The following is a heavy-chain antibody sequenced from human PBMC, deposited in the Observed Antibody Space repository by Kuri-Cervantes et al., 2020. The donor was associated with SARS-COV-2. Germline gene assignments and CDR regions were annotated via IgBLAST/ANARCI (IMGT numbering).Heavy chain of an antibody. CDR2: INPSGGST. D-gene: IGHD3-3*01. V-gene: IGHV1-46*01. CDR1: GYPFTEYY. Sequence: ASVKVSCKASGYPFTEYYMHWVRQAPGQGLEWMGIINPSGGSTSYAQKFQGRVTMTRDTSTSTVYMELSSLRSEDTAVYYCATPRGDFWSGYPHSFDYWGQGTLVTVSS. CDR3: ATPRGDFWSGYPHSFDY. J-gene: IGHJ4*02.